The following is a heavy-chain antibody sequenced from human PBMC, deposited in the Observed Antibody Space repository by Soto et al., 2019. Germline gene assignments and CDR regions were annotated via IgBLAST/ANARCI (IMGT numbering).Heavy chain of an antibody. Sequence: ASETLSLTCTVSGGSISSGGYYWSWIHQHPGKGLEWIGYIYYSGSTYYNPSLKSRVTISVDTSKNQFSLKLSSVTAADTAVYYCARGRIAARPSFDYWGQGTLVTVSS. J-gene: IGHJ4*02. CDR1: GGSISSGGYY. CDR3: ARGRIAARPSFDY. V-gene: IGHV4-31*03. D-gene: IGHD6-6*01. CDR2: IYYSGST.